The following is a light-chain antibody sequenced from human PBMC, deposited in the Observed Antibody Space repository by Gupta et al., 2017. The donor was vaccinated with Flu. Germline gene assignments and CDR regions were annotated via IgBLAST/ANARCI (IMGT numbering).Light chain of an antibody. V-gene: IGKV1-39*01. Sequence: DIQLTQSPSSLSASVGDRVTITCRASQSVTNYLNWYQQMPVKAPKLLIYAASSLQRGVPSRFSGSGSGTDFTLTINNVQPEDFATYYCQQSWNTPRTFGQGTRVELK. J-gene: IGKJ1*01. CDR3: QQSWNTPRT. CDR1: QSVTNY. CDR2: AAS.